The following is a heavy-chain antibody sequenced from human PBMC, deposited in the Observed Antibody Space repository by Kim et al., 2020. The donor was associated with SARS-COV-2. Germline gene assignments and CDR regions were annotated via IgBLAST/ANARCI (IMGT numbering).Heavy chain of an antibody. CDR1: GFSFSNYG. D-gene: IGHD6-19*01. CDR3: AKDWLWRGFTSGSDY. V-gene: IGHV3-30*02. CDR2: ISYDGLNK. Sequence: GGSLRLSCAASGFSFSNYGMHWVRQAPGKGLQWVTFISYDGLNKYYADSVKGRFTISRDNSENRMYLQMNSLRAEDTAVYYCAKDWLWRGFTSGSDYWGQGTLVTVSS. J-gene: IGHJ4*02.